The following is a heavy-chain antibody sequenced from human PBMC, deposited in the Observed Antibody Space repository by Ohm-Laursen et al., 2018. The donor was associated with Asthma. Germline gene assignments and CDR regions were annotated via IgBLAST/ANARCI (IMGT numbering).Heavy chain of an antibody. CDR1: GFTVSSNY. V-gene: IGHV3-11*04. CDR2: ISSSGSTI. Sequence: GSLRLSCSASGFTVSSNYMSWIRQAPGKGLEWVSYISSSGSTIYYADSVKGRFTISRDNSKNTLYLQMNSLRPDDTAVYYCARDVMEWYLPAFDFWGQGTLVTVSS. CDR3: ARDVMEWYLPAFDF. D-gene: IGHD3-3*01. J-gene: IGHJ4*02.